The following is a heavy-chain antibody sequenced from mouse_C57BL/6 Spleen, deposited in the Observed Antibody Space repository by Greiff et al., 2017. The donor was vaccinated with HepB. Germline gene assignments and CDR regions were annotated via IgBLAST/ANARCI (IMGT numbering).Heavy chain of an antibody. J-gene: IGHJ4*01. V-gene: IGHV3-1*01. D-gene: IGHD2-12*01. CDR2: ISYSGST. Sequence: EVHLVESGPGMVKPSQSLSLTCTVTGYSITSGYDWHWIRHFPGNKLEWMGYISYSGSTNYNPSLKSRISITHDTSKNHFFLKLNSVTTEDTATYYCARSPYAHYAMDYWGQGTSVTVSS. CDR3: ARSPYAHYAMDY. CDR1: GYSITSGYD.